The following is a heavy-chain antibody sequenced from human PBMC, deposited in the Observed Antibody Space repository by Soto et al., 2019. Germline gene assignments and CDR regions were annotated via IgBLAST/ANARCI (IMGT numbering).Heavy chain of an antibody. CDR1: GFTVSGSW. J-gene: IGHJ4*02. Sequence: EVQLVESRGGLVQPGGSLRLSCAASGFTVSGSWMSRVRQAPGKGLEWVANIKQDGSETYYVDSVKGRFTISRDNAENSLYMQMNTLRAEDTAVYYCARRIAAAGSFDYWGQGTLVTVSS. V-gene: IGHV3-7*01. CDR2: IKQDGSET. CDR3: ARRIAAAGSFDY. D-gene: IGHD6-13*01.